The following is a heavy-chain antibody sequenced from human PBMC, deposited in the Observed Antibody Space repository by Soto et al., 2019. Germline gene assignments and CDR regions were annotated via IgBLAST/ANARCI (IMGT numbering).Heavy chain of an antibody. V-gene: IGHV1-18*04. CDR3: TRDDADLVLGSYKDVFEI. Sequence: QVQLVQSGPEVKKPGASVKVSCKASGYTFTSHGISWVRQAPGQGLEWVGWISAKNGNTNYEQKVQARVSLTTDKSTRTAYMELTSLRHDDTAVYYCTRDDADLVLGSYKDVFEIWGQGTMVTVS. J-gene: IGHJ3*02. CDR2: ISAKNGNT. CDR1: GYTFTSHG. D-gene: IGHD3-16*01.